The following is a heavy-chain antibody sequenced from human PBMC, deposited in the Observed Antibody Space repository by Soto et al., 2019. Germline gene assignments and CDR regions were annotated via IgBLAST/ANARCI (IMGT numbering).Heavy chain of an antibody. CDR2: TYYRSKWYN. CDR1: GDSVSSDSAA. D-gene: IGHD6-19*01. V-gene: IGHV6-1*01. CDR3: ARNERYASGWYNWFDP. J-gene: IGHJ5*02. Sequence: PSQTLSLPFAISGDSVSSDSAAWNWIRQSPSRGLEWLGRTYYRSKWYNHYAVSVKSRITINPDTSKNQFSLQLNSVTPEDTAVYYCARNERYASGWYNWFDPWGQGTLVTVSS.